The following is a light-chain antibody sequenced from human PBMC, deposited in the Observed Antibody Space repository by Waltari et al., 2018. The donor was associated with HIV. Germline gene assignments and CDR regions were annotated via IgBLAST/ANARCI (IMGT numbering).Light chain of an antibody. CDR1: SSDVGGYNY. J-gene: IGLJ3*02. Sequence: QSALTQPASVSGSPGQSITISCTGPSSDVGGYNYVSWYQQHPGKAPKLMIYDVSNRPSGVSNRFSGSKSGNTASLTISGLQAEDEADYYCSSDTSSSTLVFGGGTKLTVL. CDR2: DVS. CDR3: SSDTSSSTLV. V-gene: IGLV2-14*03.